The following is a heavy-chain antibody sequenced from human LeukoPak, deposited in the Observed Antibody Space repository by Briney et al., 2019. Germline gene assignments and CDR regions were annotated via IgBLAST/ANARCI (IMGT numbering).Heavy chain of an antibody. CDR3: AREASGSYYGDNWFDP. CDR2: ISAYNGNT. Sequence: EASVKVSCKASGYTFTSYGISWVRQAPGQGLKWMGWISAYNGNTNYAQKLQGRVTVTTDTSTSTAYMELRSLRSDDTAVYYCAREASGSYYGDNWFDPWGQGTLVTVSS. CDR1: GYTFTSYG. D-gene: IGHD1-26*01. J-gene: IGHJ5*02. V-gene: IGHV1-18*01.